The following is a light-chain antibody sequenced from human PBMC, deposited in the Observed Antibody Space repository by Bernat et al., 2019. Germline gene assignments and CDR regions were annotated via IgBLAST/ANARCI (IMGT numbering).Light chain of an antibody. J-gene: IGLJ3*02. CDR2: GEN. CDR3: NSRDSNSHHPWV. Sequence: SSELTQGPTVSVALGQTVRITCQGDSLRSAYASWYQQKPGQAPVLVMYGENDRPSGIPDRFSGSKSGDTASLTITGAQAEDEAVYYCNSRDSNSHHPWVFGGGTKLTV. CDR1: SLRSAY. V-gene: IGLV3-19*01.